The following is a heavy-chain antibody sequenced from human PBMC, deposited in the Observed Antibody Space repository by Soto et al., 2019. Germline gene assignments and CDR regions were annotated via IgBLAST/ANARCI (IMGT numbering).Heavy chain of an antibody. CDR1: GFTFSSYA. CDR3: AKDVGLTMIVVVITGAFDY. D-gene: IGHD3-22*01. Sequence: PGGSLRLSCAASGFTFSSYAMNWVRQAPGKGLEWVSAISGSGGSTYYADSVKGRFTISRDNSKNTLYLQMNSLRAEDTAVYYCAKDVGLTMIVVVITGAFDYWGQGTLVTVSS. J-gene: IGHJ4*02. V-gene: IGHV3-23*01. CDR2: ISGSGGST.